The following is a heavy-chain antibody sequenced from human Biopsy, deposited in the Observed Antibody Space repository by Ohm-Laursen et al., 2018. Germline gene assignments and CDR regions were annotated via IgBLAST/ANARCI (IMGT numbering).Heavy chain of an antibody. CDR3: ARTPRDSFWSGSYKRGLWFDP. J-gene: IGHJ5*02. CDR2: VYNGGIT. V-gene: IGHV4-59*01. D-gene: IGHD3-3*01. Sequence: SETLSLTCSVSGGSIISYYWTWIRQPPGQGLEWIGHVYNGGITNYNPSLKSRVTISKDTSKNQFPLQVNSVTAADTAVYYCARTPRDSFWSGSYKRGLWFDPWGQGTLVIVSS. CDR1: GGSIISYY.